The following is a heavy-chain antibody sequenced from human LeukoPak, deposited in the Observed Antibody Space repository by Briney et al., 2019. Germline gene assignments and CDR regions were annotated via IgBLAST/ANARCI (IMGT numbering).Heavy chain of an antibody. CDR2: ISGSGGST. CDR3: ARNNGMDV. V-gene: IGHV3-23*01. CDR1: GFTFSSYA. J-gene: IGHJ6*02. Sequence: GGSLRLSCAASGFTFSSYAMSWVRQAPGKGLEWVSAISGSGGSTYYADSVKGRFTISRDNSKNTLYLQMNSLRAEGTALYHCARNNGMDVWGQGTTVIVSS.